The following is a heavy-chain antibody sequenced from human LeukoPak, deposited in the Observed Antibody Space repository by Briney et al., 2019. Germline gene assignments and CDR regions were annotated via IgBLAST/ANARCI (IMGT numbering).Heavy chain of an antibody. Sequence: GESLKISCKGSGYSFTSYWIGWVRQMPGKGLEWMGIIYPGDSDTRYSPSFQGQVTISADKSTSTAYLQWSSLKASDTAMYYCARPGYYDSSGYYIDAFDIWGQGTMVTVSS. D-gene: IGHD3-22*01. CDR1: GYSFTSYW. J-gene: IGHJ3*02. CDR2: IYPGDSDT. CDR3: ARPGYYDSSGYYIDAFDI. V-gene: IGHV5-51*01.